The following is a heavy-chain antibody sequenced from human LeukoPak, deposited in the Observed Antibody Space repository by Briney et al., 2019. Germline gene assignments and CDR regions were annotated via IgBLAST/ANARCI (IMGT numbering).Heavy chain of an antibody. Sequence: SETLSLTCAVYGGSFSGYYWSWIRQPPGKGLEWIGEINHSGSTNYNPSLMSRVTISVDTSKNQFSLKLSSVTAADTAVYYCASLTTGYCSSTSCQKNWFDPWGQGTLVTVSS. CDR1: GGSFSGYY. V-gene: IGHV4-34*01. CDR3: ASLTTGYCSSTSCQKNWFDP. D-gene: IGHD2-2*01. CDR2: INHSGST. J-gene: IGHJ5*02.